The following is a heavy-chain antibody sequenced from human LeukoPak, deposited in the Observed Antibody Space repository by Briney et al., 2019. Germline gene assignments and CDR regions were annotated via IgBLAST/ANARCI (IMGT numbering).Heavy chain of an antibody. Sequence: SQTLSLTCTVSGGSISSGDYYWSWIRQPPGKGLEWIGYIYYSGSTYYNPSLKSRVTISADTSKNQFSLKLSSVTAADTAVYYCARGEGFYPCDYWGQGTLVTVSS. J-gene: IGHJ4*02. CDR1: GGSISSGDYY. CDR2: IYYSGST. V-gene: IGHV4-30-4*08. D-gene: IGHD2/OR15-2a*01. CDR3: ARGEGFYPCDY.